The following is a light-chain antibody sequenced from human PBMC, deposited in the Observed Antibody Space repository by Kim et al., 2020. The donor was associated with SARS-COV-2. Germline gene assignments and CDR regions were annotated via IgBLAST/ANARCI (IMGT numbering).Light chain of an antibody. CDR1: QSVNSN. J-gene: IGKJ4*01. Sequence: ASPGESAPLSCRTSQSVNSNLAWYQQKPGQAPRLLIYGASIRATGIPARFSGSGSGTEFTLTISSLQSEDFAAYYCQQYNNWPLSFGGGTKVEIK. CDR3: QQYNNWPLS. V-gene: IGKV3D-15*01. CDR2: GAS.